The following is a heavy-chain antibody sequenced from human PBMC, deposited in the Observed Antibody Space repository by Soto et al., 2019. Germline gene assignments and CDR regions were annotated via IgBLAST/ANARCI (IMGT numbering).Heavy chain of an antibody. CDR3: ARDRRNLWRRTAVGAEQLPPDGYYGMDV. Sequence: SVKVSCKASGGTFSSYAISWVRQAPGQGLEWMGGIIPIFGTANYAQKFQGRVTITADKSTSTAYMELSSLRSEDTAVYYCARDRRNLWRRTAVGAEQLPPDGYYGMDVWGQGTTVTVSS. J-gene: IGHJ6*02. CDR2: IIPIFGTA. V-gene: IGHV1-69*06. CDR1: GGTFSSYA. D-gene: IGHD1-1*01.